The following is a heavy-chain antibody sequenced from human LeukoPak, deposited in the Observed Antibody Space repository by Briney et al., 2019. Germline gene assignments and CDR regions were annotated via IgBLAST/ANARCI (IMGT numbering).Heavy chain of an antibody. Sequence: ASVKVSCKTSGYTFSRYVVHWVRQAPGHRPEWMGWINAGNGGTKYSQNFQGRVTITWDRSANTAYMELSSLTSEDTALCYCVRDDCGDTCYPGGYWGQGTLVAVSS. CDR3: VRDDCGDTCYPGGY. CDR1: GYTFSRYV. J-gene: IGHJ4*02. D-gene: IGHD2-21*01. V-gene: IGHV1-3*01. CDR2: INAGNGGT.